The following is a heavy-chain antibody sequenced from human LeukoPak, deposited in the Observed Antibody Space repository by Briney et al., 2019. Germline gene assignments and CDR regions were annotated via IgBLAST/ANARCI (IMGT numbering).Heavy chain of an antibody. CDR1: GFTFSTYS. Sequence: GSLRLSCAASGFTFSTYSMNWVRQAPGKGLEWIGYISYSGSTKSNPALKSRVTISGDRSKNQFSLKMTSVTAADTAVYYCAKSHPAVTTTDWYFDLWGRGTLVTVSS. J-gene: IGHJ2*01. CDR2: ISYSGST. D-gene: IGHD4-17*01. V-gene: IGHV4-59*01. CDR3: AKSHPAVTTTDWYFDL.